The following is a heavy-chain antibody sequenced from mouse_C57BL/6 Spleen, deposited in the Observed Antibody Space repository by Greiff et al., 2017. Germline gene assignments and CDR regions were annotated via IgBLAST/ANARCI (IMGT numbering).Heavy chain of an antibody. CDR3: ARSRGYFDY. CDR1: GYTFTSYW. V-gene: IGHV1-64*01. CDR2: IHPNSGST. Sequence: VKLQQPGAELVKPGASVKLSCKASGYTFTSYWMHWVKQRPGQGLEWIGMIHPNSGSTNYNEKFKSKATLTVDKSSSTAYMQLSSLTSEDAAVYYCARSRGYFDYWGQGTTLTVSS. J-gene: IGHJ2*01.